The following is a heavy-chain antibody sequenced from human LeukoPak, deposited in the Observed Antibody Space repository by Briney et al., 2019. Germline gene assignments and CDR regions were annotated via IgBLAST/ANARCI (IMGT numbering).Heavy chain of an antibody. Sequence: SXTLSLTCTVSGGSVTTYYWSWIRQSAGRGLEWIGHISTSGTTTYNPSLKSRVTMSVDTSKNQFSLKLTSVTAADTAVYYCAREATVVGATIIWGQGTLVTVSS. CDR1: GGSVTTYY. D-gene: IGHD1-26*01. V-gene: IGHV4-4*07. CDR3: AREATVVGATII. CDR2: ISTSGTT. J-gene: IGHJ4*02.